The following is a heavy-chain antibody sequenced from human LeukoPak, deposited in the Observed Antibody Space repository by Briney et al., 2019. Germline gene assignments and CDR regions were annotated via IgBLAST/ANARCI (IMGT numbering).Heavy chain of an antibody. Sequence: ASVKVSCKASGYTFTSYDINWVRQATGQGLEWMGWMNPNSGNTGYAQKFQGRVTMTRNTSISTAYMELSSLRSEDTAVYYCASGIALAGTAFDYWGQGTLVTVSS. D-gene: IGHD6-19*01. CDR2: MNPNSGNT. CDR1: GYTFTSYD. CDR3: ASGIALAGTAFDY. V-gene: IGHV1-8*01. J-gene: IGHJ4*02.